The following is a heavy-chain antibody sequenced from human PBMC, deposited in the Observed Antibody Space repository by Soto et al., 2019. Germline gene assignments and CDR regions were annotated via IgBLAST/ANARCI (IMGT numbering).Heavy chain of an antibody. CDR1: GGSFSGYY. V-gene: IGHV4-34*01. Sequence: QVQLQQWGAGLLKPSETLSLTCAVYGGSFSGYYWSWIRQPPGKGLEWIGEINHSGSTNYNPSLKSRVTISVDTSKNQFSLKLISVTAADTAVYYCARRKGYSYGYRYYGMDVWGQGTTVTVSS. CDR2: INHSGST. D-gene: IGHD5-18*01. CDR3: ARRKGYSYGYRYYGMDV. J-gene: IGHJ6*02.